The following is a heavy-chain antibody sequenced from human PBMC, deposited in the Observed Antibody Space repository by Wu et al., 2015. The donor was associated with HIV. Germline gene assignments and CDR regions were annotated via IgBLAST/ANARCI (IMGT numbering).Heavy chain of an antibody. V-gene: IGHV1-69*12. CDR3: ASSPYDSSGYFYGGFFDY. J-gene: IGHJ4*02. CDR2: LIPIFGKA. D-gene: IGHD3-22*01. Sequence: QVQLVQSGAEVKKPRSSVKVSCKASGDTFSTSAISWVRQTPGQGLQWMGGLIPIFGKANYARRFQGRVTITADESTSTVYMELRSLKSEDTAMYYCASSPYDSSGYFYGGFFDYWGQGTLVPVSS. CDR1: GDTFSTSA.